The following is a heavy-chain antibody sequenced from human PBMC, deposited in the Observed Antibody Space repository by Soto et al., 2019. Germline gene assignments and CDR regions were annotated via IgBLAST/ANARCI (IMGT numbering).Heavy chain of an antibody. Sequence: SETLSLTCTVSGGSISSYYWTWIRQPPGKGLEWIGYIYYSGSTYYNPSLKSRVTISVDTSKNQFSLKLSSVTAADTAVYYCARVREDIGYGSGSYLFDYWGQGTLFTVSS. J-gene: IGHJ4*02. CDR3: ARVREDIGYGSGSYLFDY. CDR1: GGSISSYY. D-gene: IGHD3-10*01. CDR2: IYYSGST. V-gene: IGHV4-59*01.